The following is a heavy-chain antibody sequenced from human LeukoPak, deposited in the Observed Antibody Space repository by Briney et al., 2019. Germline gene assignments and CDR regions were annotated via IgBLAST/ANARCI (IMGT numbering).Heavy chain of an antibody. CDR3: ARDLRSSGWSVDP. CDR1: GGSISSSNW. Sequence: SGTLSLTCAVSGGSISSSNWWSWVRQPPGKGLGWIGEIYHSGSTNYNPSLKSRVTISVDKSKNQFSLKLSSVTVADTAVYYCARDLRSSGWSVDPWGQGTLVTVSS. V-gene: IGHV4-4*02. J-gene: IGHJ5*02. CDR2: IYHSGST. D-gene: IGHD6-19*01.